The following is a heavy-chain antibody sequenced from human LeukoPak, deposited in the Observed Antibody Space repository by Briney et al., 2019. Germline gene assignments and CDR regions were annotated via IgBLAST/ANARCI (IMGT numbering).Heavy chain of an antibody. CDR3: ARSIVWNSSGWSFDY. Sequence: SETLSLTCAVYGGSFSGYYWSWIRQPPGKGLEWIGEINHSGSTNYNPSLKSRATISVDTSKNQFSLKLSSVTAADTAVYYCARSIVWNSSGWSFDYWGQGTLVTVSS. D-gene: IGHD6-19*01. CDR1: GGSFSGYY. V-gene: IGHV4-34*01. J-gene: IGHJ4*02. CDR2: INHSGST.